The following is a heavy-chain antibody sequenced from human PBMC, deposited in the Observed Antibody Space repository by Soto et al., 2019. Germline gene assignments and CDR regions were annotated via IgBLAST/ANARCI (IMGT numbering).Heavy chain of an antibody. CDR2: IYSGGTT. CDR3: ALGGHSSSFVALSDI. J-gene: IGHJ3*02. V-gene: IGHV3-66*01. D-gene: IGHD6-6*01. CDR1: GFTVSSSY. Sequence: PGGSLRLSCAASGFTVSSSYMNWVRQAPGKGLEWVSVIYSGGTTYYADSVQGRFTISRDNSKNTLYLQMNSLRAEDTAVYYCALGGHSSSFVALSDIWGQGTMVT.